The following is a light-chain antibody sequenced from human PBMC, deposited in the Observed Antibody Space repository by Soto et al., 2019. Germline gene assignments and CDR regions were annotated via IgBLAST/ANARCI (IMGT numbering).Light chain of an antibody. V-gene: IGLV2-14*03. CDR2: DVS. CDR3: SSYTGTSTKL. Sequence: QSALTQPASVSGLPGQSITISCTGTSSDVGGYDYVSWYQQHPGKAPKLMIYDVSSRPSGVSNRFSGSKSGNPASLTISGLQPEDEADYYCSSYTGTSTKLFGGGTKLTVL. J-gene: IGLJ2*01. CDR1: SSDVGGYDY.